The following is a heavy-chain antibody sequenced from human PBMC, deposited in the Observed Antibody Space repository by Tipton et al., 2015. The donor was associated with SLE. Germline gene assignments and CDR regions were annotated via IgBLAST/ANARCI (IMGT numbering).Heavy chain of an antibody. Sequence: GSLRLSCAASEFSFSNYDMNWVRQAPGKGLEYVSAISTNGATTNYAMSVKGRFTISRDTSKNTLYLQMGSLRVEDTAVYYCARSLSRGFLEWPHRYFDLWGRGSLVTVSS. CDR2: ISTNGATT. J-gene: IGHJ2*01. CDR1: EFSFSNYD. D-gene: IGHD3-3*01. V-gene: IGHV3-64*01. CDR3: ARSLSRGFLEWPHRYFDL.